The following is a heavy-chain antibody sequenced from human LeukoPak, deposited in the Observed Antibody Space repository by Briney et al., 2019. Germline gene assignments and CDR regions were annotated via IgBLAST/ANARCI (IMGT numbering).Heavy chain of an antibody. D-gene: IGHD1-14*01. CDR3: ARGNPGGYYYYMDV. CDR2: MNPNSGNT. Sequence: ASVKVSCKASGYTFTSYDINWVRQATGQGLEWMGWMNPNSGNTGYAQKFQGRVTMTRNTSISTAYMELSSLGSEDTAVYYCARGNPGGYYYYMDVWGKGTTVTVSS. V-gene: IGHV1-8*01. CDR1: GYTFTSYD. J-gene: IGHJ6*03.